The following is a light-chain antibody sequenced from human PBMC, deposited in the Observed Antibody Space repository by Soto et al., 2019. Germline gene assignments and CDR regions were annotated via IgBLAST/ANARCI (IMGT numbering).Light chain of an antibody. CDR2: DVS. CDR1: SSDVGAYNF. Sequence: QSALTQPASVSGSPGQSLTISCTGTSSDVGAYNFVSWYQQQPGKAPQLMIYDVSNRPPGVSSRMSGSKSGNTASLTISGLQAEDEADYYCSSYSSSSMYVFGTGTKLTVL. CDR3: SSYSSSSMYV. V-gene: IGLV2-14*01. J-gene: IGLJ1*01.